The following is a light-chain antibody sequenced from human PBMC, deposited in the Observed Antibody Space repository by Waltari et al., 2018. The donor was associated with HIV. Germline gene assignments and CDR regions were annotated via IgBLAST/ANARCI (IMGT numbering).Light chain of an antibody. CDR3: QQYGSSPFT. CDR1: QSVSSSY. Sequence: EIVLMQSPGTLSLSPGERATLSCRASQSVSSSYLAWYQQKPGQAPRLLIYGASSRATGIPDRFSGSGSGTDFTLIISRLEPEDFAVYYCQQYGSSPFTFGPGTKVDIK. J-gene: IGKJ3*01. CDR2: GAS. V-gene: IGKV3-20*01.